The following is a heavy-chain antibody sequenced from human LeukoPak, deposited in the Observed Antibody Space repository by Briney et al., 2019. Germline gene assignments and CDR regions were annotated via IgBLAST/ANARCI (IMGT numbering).Heavy chain of an antibody. Sequence: GGSLRLSCAASGFTVSSNYMSWVRQASGKGLEWVSVIYSGGSTYYADSVKGRFTISRDNSKNTLYLQMNSLRAEDAAVYYCARDRGYCSGGSCYSGFESLYLFDYWGQGTLVTVSS. CDR3: ARDRGYCSGGSCYSGFESLYLFDY. V-gene: IGHV3-66*02. J-gene: IGHJ4*02. CDR2: IYSGGST. CDR1: GFTVSSNY. D-gene: IGHD2-15*01.